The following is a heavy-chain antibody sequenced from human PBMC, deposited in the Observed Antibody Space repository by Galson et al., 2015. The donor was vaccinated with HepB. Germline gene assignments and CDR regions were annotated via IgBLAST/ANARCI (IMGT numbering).Heavy chain of an antibody. CDR2: IDPSDSET. Sequence: QSGAEVKKPGESLRISCQGSGYSFTLYWISWVRQTPGKGLEWMGRIDPSDSETNYSPSLQGHVSISADKSNNTVYLQWSSRKASDTAMYFCARPYCCSTSCYRHDAFDLWGQGTLVTVSS. CDR1: GYSFTLYW. CDR3: ARPYCCSTSCYRHDAFDL. D-gene: IGHD2-2*01. J-gene: IGHJ3*01. V-gene: IGHV5-10-1*01.